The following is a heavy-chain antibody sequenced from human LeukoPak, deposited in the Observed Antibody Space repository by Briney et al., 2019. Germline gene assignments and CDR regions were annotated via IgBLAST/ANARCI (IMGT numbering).Heavy chain of an antibody. D-gene: IGHD6-13*01. CDR2: ISSSSTI. V-gene: IGHV3-48*01. J-gene: IGHJ4*02. CDR1: GFTFSSYS. Sequence: PGGSLRLSCAASGFTFSSYSMNWVRQAPGKGLEWVSYISSSSTIYYADSVKGRFTISRDNAKNSLYLQMNSLRAEDTAVYYCARDVYSSYFDYWGQGTLVTVSS. CDR3: ARDVYSSYFDY.